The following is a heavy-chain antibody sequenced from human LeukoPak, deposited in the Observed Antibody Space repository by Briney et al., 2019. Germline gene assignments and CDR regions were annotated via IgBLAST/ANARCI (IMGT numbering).Heavy chain of an antibody. D-gene: IGHD3-10*01. V-gene: IGHV3-7*01. CDR3: ASESRSDALLWLGELPDAFDI. J-gene: IGHJ3*02. CDR2: IEQEGSEK. Sequence: GGSLRLPCAASGFIFSIYRMSWVRQSPAKARECVANIEQEGSEKYYVDSVKGRFPISRDNAKHSLYPQVKSLRAEDTAVYYCASESRSDALLWLGELPDAFDIWGQGTLVTVSS. CDR1: GFIFSIYR.